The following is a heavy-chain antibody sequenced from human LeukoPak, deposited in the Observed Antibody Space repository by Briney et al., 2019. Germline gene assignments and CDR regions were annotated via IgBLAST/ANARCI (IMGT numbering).Heavy chain of an antibody. V-gene: IGHV3-15*01. CDR3: TKATTVTNYYYYGMDV. J-gene: IGHJ6*02. CDR1: ALTFSNAW. D-gene: IGHD4-17*01. CDR2: TKSKTNGGTT. Sequence: GGSLRPSCAVSALTFSNAWISCVRQAHGNVREWVGRTKSKTNGGTTNYAAPVNGRFNISRDDSKNTLYLQMNSLKTEDTAVYYCTKATTVTNYYYYGMDVWGQGTTVTVSS.